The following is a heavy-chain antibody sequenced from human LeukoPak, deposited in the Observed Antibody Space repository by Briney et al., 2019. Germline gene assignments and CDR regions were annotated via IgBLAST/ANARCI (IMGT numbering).Heavy chain of an antibody. CDR1: GGSISSYY. J-gene: IGHJ4*02. CDR3: ARAYYFDY. Sequence: SETLSLTCTVSGGSISSYYWSWIRQPPGKGLEWIGYIYYSGSTNCNPSLKSRVTISVDTSKNQFSLKLISVTAADTAVYYCARAYYFDYWGQGTLVTVSS. CDR2: IYYSGST. V-gene: IGHV4-59*01.